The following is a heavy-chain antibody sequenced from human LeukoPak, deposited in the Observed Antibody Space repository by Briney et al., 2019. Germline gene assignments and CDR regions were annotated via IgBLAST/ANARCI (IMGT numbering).Heavy chain of an antibody. CDR3: ARHNDYASLMDV. D-gene: IGHD2-2*01. CDR2: ISYSGIT. Sequence: PSETLSLICTVFGVSVTTSGYYGAWIRQPPGRGLEWIGSISYSGITYYKPSLRGRVTISGDTAKNQFSLKLSSVTAADTAVYYCARHNDYASLMDVWGQGTTVTVSS. CDR1: GVSVTTSGYY. J-gene: IGHJ6*02. V-gene: IGHV4-39*01.